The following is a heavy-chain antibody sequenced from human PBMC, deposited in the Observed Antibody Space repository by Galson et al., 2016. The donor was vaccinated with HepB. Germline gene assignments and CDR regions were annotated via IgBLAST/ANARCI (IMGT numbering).Heavy chain of an antibody. V-gene: IGHV4-4*02. CDR2: MYHSGSA. CDR3: ARHPYVWGRRNWVGFDI. CDR1: GGSVNTSNW. Sequence: LTCAVSGGSVNTSNWWSWLRQSPEKGLEWIAEMYHSGSANYNGALESRVTISVDKSKNEVSLKLRSVTAADTAVYYCARHPYVWGRRNWVGFDIWGQGTVVTVSS. D-gene: IGHD3-16*01. J-gene: IGHJ3*02.